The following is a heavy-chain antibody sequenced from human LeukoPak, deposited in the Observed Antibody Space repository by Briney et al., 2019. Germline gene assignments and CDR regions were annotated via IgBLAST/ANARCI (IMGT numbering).Heavy chain of an antibody. J-gene: IGHJ4*02. CDR1: GFTFSSYW. Sequence: GGSLRLSCAASGFTFSSYWMHWVRQAPGKGLVWVSRINSDGSSTSYADSVKGRFTISRDNAKNTLYLQANSLRGEDTAVYYCAKDKGIVVVPAAIAAAPLDYWGQGTLVTVSS. CDR3: AKDKGIVVVPAAIAAAPLDY. D-gene: IGHD2-2*02. CDR2: INSDGSST. V-gene: IGHV3-74*01.